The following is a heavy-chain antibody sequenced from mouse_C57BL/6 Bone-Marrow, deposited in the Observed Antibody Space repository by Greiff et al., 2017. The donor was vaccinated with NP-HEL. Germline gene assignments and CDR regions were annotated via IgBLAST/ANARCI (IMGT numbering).Heavy chain of an antibody. D-gene: IGHD1-1*01. CDR2: INPSNGGT. V-gene: IGHV1-53*01. CDR3: ARSSLRVVARGDY. J-gene: IGHJ2*01. Sequence: VKLQQPGTELVKPGASVKLSCKASGYTFTSYWMHWVKQRPGQGLEWIGNINPSNGGTNYNEKFKSKATLTVDKSSSTAYMQLSSLTSEDSAVYYCARSSLRVVARGDYWGQGTTLTVSS. CDR1: GYTFTSYW.